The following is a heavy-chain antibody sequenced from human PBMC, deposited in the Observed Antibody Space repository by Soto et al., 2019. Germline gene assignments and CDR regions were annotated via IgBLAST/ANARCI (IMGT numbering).Heavy chain of an antibody. CDR2: ISRSSRNT. Sequence: PGGSLRLSCAASGFSLASYAMNWVRQAPGKGLEWVSSISRSSRNTNYADSVKGRFTISRDNAKNTLYLQMNSLRAEDTAVYYCARNLAAAGVFHYWGQGTLVTVSS. V-gene: IGHV3-21*01. J-gene: IGHJ4*02. D-gene: IGHD6-13*01. CDR1: GFSLASYA. CDR3: ARNLAAAGVFHY.